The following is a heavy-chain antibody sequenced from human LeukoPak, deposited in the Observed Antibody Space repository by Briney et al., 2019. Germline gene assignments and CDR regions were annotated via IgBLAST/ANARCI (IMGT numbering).Heavy chain of an antibody. CDR2: IYPGDSDT. V-gene: IGHV5-51*01. CDR1: GDSFTSYW. Sequence: GESLKISCKASGDSFTSYWIGWVRQMPGKGLEWMGIIYPGDSDTRYSPSFQGQVTISADKPISTAYLQWSSLKASDTAMYYCARTYSSSTSCYGNWFDPWGQGTLVTVSS. D-gene: IGHD2-2*01. CDR3: ARTYSSSTSCYGNWFDP. J-gene: IGHJ5*02.